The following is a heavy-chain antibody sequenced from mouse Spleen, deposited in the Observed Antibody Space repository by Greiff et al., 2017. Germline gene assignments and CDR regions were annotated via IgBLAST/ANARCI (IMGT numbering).Heavy chain of an antibody. D-gene: IGHD2-4*01. CDR2: IYPGNSDT. CDR1: GYSFTSYW. CDR3: TRSEDYGYAMDY. V-gene: IGHV1-5*01. J-gene: IGHJ4*01. Sequence: EVQLQQSGTVLARPGASVKMSCKASGYSFTSYWMHWVKQRPGQGLEWIGAIYPGNSDTSYNQKFKGKAKLTAVTSASTAYMELSSLTNEDSAVYYCTRSEDYGYAMDYWGQGTSVTVSS.